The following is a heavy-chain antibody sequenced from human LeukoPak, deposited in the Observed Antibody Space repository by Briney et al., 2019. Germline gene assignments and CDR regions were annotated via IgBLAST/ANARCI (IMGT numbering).Heavy chain of an antibody. J-gene: IGHJ4*02. V-gene: IGHV1-2*02. Sequence: GASVKVSCKASGYTFTGYYIHWVRQAPGQGLEWMGWINPNSGGTNYAQKFQGRVTMTRDTSISTAYMELSRLRSDDTAVYYCARAPITGTTFDYWGQGTLVTVSS. CDR1: GYTFTGYY. D-gene: IGHD1-20*01. CDR2: INPNSGGT. CDR3: ARAPITGTTFDY.